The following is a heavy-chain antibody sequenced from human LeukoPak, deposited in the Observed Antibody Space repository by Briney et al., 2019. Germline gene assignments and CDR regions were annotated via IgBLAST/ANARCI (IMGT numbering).Heavy chain of an antibody. D-gene: IGHD1-7*01. V-gene: IGHV1-18*01. CDR1: GYTFTSYG. CDR3: ARETGTTTGYRGFDY. CDR2: ISAYNGNT. J-gene: IGHJ4*02. Sequence: GASVKVSCKASGYTFTSYGISWVRQAPGQGLEWMGWISAYNGNTNYAQKLQGRVTMTRDMSTSTVYMELSSLRSEDTAVYYCARETGTTTGYRGFDYWGQGTLVTVSS.